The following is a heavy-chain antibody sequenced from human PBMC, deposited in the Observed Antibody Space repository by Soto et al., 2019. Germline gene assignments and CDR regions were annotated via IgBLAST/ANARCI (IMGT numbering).Heavy chain of an antibody. CDR3: ARDSVSLTLFGY. Sequence: SESLSLTCTVSGGSMSGYHCSWVRQPAGKGLEWIGRVHSTGSTDYNPSVESRITVSLDTSKKQFSLKLRSVTAADTALYFCARDSVSLTLFGYWGQGILVTVSS. D-gene: IGHD3-10*01. J-gene: IGHJ4*02. CDR1: GGSMSGYH. V-gene: IGHV4-4*07. CDR2: VHSTGST.